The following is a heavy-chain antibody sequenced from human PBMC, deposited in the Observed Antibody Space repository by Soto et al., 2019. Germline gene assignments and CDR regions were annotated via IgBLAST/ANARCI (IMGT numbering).Heavy chain of an antibody. Sequence: QITLKESGPSLVKPTQTITLTCTFSVFSLSTSGVGLCWIRQPPGKAMEWLALIYWDDDTRYSPSLKSRITTKNNISKVPVVLTRANMRPVDTATYYTAPQPLKFSSSWYGRDYYFCYCGQGTMETVSS. D-gene: IGHD6-13*01. CDR2: IYWDDDT. CDR1: VFSLSTSGVG. CDR3: APQPLKFSSSWYGRDYYFCY. V-gene: IGHV2-5*02. J-gene: IGHJ4*02.